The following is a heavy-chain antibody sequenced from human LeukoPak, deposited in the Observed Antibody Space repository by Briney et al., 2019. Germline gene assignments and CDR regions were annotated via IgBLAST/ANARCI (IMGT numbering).Heavy chain of an antibody. CDR1: GFTFSSHN. D-gene: IGHD6-19*01. CDR2: ISSSII. V-gene: IGHV3-48*02. Sequence: PGGSLRLSCAASGFTFSSHNMNWVRQAPGKGLEWVSKISSSIIYYADSVKGRFTISRDNAKNSLYLQMNSLRDEDTAVYYCARGIAMGATLGDHWGQGTLVTVSS. CDR3: ARGIAMGATLGDH. J-gene: IGHJ4*02.